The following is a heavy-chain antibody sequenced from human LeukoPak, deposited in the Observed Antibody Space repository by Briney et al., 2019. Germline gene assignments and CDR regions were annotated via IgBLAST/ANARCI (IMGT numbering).Heavy chain of an antibody. D-gene: IGHD2-15*01. Sequence: GGSLRLSCAASGFTFSDYYLNWIRQAPGKGLEWVSYISSSGSTIYYAHSLKGRFTISKDNDKNSLYLQMNRLRAEDTAVYYCAILPSPDIRSDYSYGMDVWGQGTTVTGSS. J-gene: IGHJ6*02. CDR3: AILPSPDIRSDYSYGMDV. CDR1: GFTFSDYY. V-gene: IGHV3-11*01. CDR2: ISSSGSTI.